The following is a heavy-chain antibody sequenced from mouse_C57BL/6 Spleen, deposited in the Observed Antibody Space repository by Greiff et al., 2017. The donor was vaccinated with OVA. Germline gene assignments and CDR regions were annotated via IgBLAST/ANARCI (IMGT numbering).Heavy chain of an antibody. V-gene: IGHV14-4*01. CDR1: GFNIKDDY. Sequence: EVQLVESGAELVRPGASVKLSCTASGFNIKDDYMHWVKQRPEQGLEWIGWIDPENGDTEYASKFQGKATITADTSSNTAYLQLSSLTSEDTAVYYCTTGLPYGNFRAMDYWGQGTSVTVSS. D-gene: IGHD2-1*01. J-gene: IGHJ4*01. CDR3: TTGLPYGNFRAMDY. CDR2: IDPENGDT.